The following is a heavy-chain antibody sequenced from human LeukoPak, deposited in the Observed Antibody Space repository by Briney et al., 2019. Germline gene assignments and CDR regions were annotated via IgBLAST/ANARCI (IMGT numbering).Heavy chain of an antibody. V-gene: IGHV4-39*07. Sequence: PSQTLSLTCTVSGGSISSGDYYWSWIRQPPGKGLEWIGSIYYSGSTYYNPSLKSRVTISVDTSKNQFSLKLSSVTAADTAVYYCARGMVVAAPYLPEYAPSGIDYWGQGTLVTVSS. D-gene: IGHD2-15*01. CDR1: GGSISSGDYY. J-gene: IGHJ4*02. CDR2: IYYSGST. CDR3: ARGMVVAAPYLPEYAPSGIDY.